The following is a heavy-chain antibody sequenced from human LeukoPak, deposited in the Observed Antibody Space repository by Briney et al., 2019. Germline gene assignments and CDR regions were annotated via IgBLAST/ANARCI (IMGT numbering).Heavy chain of an antibody. Sequence: PSETLSLTCAVYGGSFSGYYWSWIRQPPGKGLEWIGEINHSGSTNYNPSLKSRVTISVDTSKNQFSLKLSSVTAADTAVYYCARDGGSGIDYWGQGTLVSVYS. D-gene: IGHD3-10*01. V-gene: IGHV4-34*01. J-gene: IGHJ4*02. CDR3: ARDGGSGIDY. CDR1: GGSFSGYY. CDR2: INHSGST.